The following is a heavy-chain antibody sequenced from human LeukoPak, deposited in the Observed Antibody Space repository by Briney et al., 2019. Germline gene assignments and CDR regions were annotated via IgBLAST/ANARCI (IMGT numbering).Heavy chain of an antibody. CDR1: GGSISSTNW. CDR2: IYHSGLT. J-gene: IGHJ5*02. V-gene: IGHV4-4*02. D-gene: IGHD4-17*01. CDR3: ARHQDRDYGDLT. Sequence: SETLSLTCAVSGGSISSTNWWSWVRQPPGKGLECIGEIYHSGLTHYNPSLKSRVTISVDKSKNQFSLRLNSVTAADTAVYYCARHQDRDYGDLTWGQGTLVTVSS.